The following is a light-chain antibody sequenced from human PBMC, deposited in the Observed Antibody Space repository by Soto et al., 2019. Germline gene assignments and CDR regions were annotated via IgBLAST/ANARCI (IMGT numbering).Light chain of an antibody. V-gene: IGKV1-5*03. CDR2: KAS. CDR3: QQYKDSPWT. CDR1: QNIVDW. J-gene: IGKJ1*01. Sequence: DIQMTQSPSTLSASVGDRVTFACRASQNIVDWLAWYQQKPGKAPKLLIYKASNLESGVPSRFGGSGSGSEFTLTISNLQADDFATYYCQQYKDSPWTFGQGTKVDIE.